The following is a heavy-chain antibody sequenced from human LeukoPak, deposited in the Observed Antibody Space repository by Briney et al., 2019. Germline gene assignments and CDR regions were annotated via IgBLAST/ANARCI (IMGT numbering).Heavy chain of an antibody. CDR1: GGSISSYY. V-gene: IGHV4-59*12. Sequence: SETLSLTCTVSGGSISSYYWSWIRQPPGKGLEWIGSIYYSGSTYYNPSLKGRVTISVDTSKNQFSLSLGSVTAADTAVYYCARWGTYASTSNWFDPWGQGTLVTVSS. D-gene: IGHD2-2*01. CDR3: ARWGTYASTSNWFDP. CDR2: IYYSGST. J-gene: IGHJ5*02.